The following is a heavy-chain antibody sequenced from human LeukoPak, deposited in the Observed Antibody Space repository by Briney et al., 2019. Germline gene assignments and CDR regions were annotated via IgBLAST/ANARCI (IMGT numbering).Heavy chain of an antibody. Sequence: SETLSLTCTVSGGSISSYYWSWIRQPPGKGLEWIGYIYYSGSTNYNPSLKSRVTISVDTSKNQFSLKLTSVTAADTAVYYCARTRYCSGTTCFSPELFDSWGQGTLVTVSS. V-gene: IGHV4-59*08. CDR2: IYYSGST. J-gene: IGHJ4*02. CDR3: ARTRYCSGTTCFSPELFDS. CDR1: GGSISSYY. D-gene: IGHD2-2*01.